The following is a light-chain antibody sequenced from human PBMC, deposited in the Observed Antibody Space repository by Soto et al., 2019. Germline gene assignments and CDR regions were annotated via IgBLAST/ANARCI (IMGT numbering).Light chain of an antibody. Sequence: DIQMTKSPSAMSASVGDRVTITCRASQGIHKYLAWFQQKPGKVPKRLIYGASNLQSGVPSRFSGSGSGTEFTLTISSLQPEDFATYYCLQHNFYPPTFGQGTRLE. CDR1: QGIHKY. J-gene: IGKJ5*01. CDR2: GAS. CDR3: LQHNFYPPT. V-gene: IGKV1-17*03.